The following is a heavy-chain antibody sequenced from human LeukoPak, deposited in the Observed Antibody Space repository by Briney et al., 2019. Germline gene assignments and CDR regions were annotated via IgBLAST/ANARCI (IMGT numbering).Heavy chain of an antibody. Sequence: PSETLSLTCTVSGDSISRYYWSWIRQSPGKGLEWIGYYGGRTTYNPSLKSRVTMSVDTPKNQFSLKLTSVTAADTAVYYCARYDHAPSYYYYMDVWGKGTTVTVPS. V-gene: IGHV4-59*01. D-gene: IGHD1-14*01. J-gene: IGHJ6*03. CDR3: ARYDHAPSYYYYMDV. CDR1: GDSISRYY. CDR2: YYGGRT.